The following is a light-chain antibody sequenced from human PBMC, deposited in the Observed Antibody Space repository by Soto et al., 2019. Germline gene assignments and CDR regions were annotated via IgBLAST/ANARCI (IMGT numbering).Light chain of an antibody. J-gene: IGKJ4*01. CDR1: QSVSSK. CDR3: QQYHDWPPLT. Sequence: EIVLTQSPATLSVSPGERASLSCRASQSVSSKLAWYQQKPGQAPRLLIYDASTRATGIPARFSGSGSGTELTLTISSLQSEDFAVYYCQQYHDWPPLTFGGGTKVEIK. CDR2: DAS. V-gene: IGKV3-15*01.